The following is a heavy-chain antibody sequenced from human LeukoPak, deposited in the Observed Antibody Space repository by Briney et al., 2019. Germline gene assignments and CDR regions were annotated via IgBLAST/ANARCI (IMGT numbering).Heavy chain of an antibody. CDR2: INPNSGGT. V-gene: IGHV1-2*02. J-gene: IGHJ4*02. CDR1: GYTFTGYY. CDR3: AREGIVAQAVVHGFDY. D-gene: IGHD1-26*01. Sequence: ASVKVSCKSSGYTFTGYYMHWVRQAPGQGLEWMGWINPNSGGTNYAQKFQGRVTMTRDTSISTAYMELSRQRSDDTAVYYCAREGIVAQAVVHGFDYWGQGTLVTVSS.